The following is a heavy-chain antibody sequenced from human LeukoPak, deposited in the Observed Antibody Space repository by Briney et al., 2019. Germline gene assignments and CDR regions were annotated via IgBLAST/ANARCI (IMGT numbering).Heavy chain of an antibody. CDR3: ARDGNIAACDY. D-gene: IGHD6-25*01. CDR1: GFTFSSHS. Sequence: GGSLRLSCAASGFTFSSHSMNWVRQAPGKGLEWVSPISSSTTYIYYADSVKGRFTISRDNAKNSLNLQMNSLRAEDTAVYYCARDGNIAACDYWGQGTLVTVSS. CDR2: ISSSTTYI. J-gene: IGHJ4*02. V-gene: IGHV3-21*01.